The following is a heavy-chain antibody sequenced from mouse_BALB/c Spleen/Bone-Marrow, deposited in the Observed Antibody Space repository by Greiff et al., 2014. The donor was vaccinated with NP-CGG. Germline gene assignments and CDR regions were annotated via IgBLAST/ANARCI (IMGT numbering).Heavy chain of an antibody. CDR1: GYTFTDYH. D-gene: IGHD2-12*01. V-gene: IGHV1-18*01. CDR3: ARPNTTPFDY. CDR2: IDPNNGTT. J-gene: IGHJ3*01. Sequence: VQLQQSGPELVKPGASVRIPCKASGYTFTDYHMDWVKQSHGKSLAWIGDIDPNNGTTIYNRNFKGKATLTVDKSSSTAYMELRSLTSEDTAVYYRARPNTTPFDYWGQGTLVTVSS.